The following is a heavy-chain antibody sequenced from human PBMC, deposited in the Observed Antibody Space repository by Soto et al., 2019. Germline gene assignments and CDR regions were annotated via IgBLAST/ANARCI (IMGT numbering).Heavy chain of an antibody. CDR1: GYSFTSYW. V-gene: IGHV5-51*01. D-gene: IGHD3-3*01. CDR2: IYPGDSDT. CDR3: ARHALYYDFWSGYHDYNYYGMDV. J-gene: IGHJ6*02. Sequence: PGESLKISCKGSGYSFTSYWIGWVRQMPGKGLEWMGIIYPGDSDTRYSPSFQGQVTISADKSISTAYLQWSSLKASDTAMYYCARHALYYDFWSGYHDYNYYGMDVWGQGTTVTVSS.